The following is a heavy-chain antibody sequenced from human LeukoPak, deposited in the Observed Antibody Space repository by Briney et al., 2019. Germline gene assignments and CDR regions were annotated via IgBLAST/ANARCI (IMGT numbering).Heavy chain of an antibody. Sequence: GGSLRLSCAASGFTFSNAWMSWVRQAPRKGLEWVGRIKSKTDGGTTDYAAPVKGRFTISRDDSKNTLYLQMNSLKTEDTAVYYCTTVLIPFLSNVDYWGQGTLVTVSS. V-gene: IGHV3-15*01. CDR1: GFTFSNAW. J-gene: IGHJ4*02. CDR3: TTVLIPFLSNVDY. CDR2: IKSKTDGGTT. D-gene: IGHD2-15*01.